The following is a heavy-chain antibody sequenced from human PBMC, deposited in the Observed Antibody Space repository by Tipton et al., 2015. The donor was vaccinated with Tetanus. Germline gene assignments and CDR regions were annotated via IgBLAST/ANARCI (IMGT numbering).Heavy chain of an antibody. V-gene: IGHV4-59*01. Sequence: TLSLTCTVSGGSMSNNYWSWIRQPPGKGLEWIAYIFHSGSTNYSPSLKSRVAISMDTSKNQISLKLSSVTAADTAVYYCARRSYCSSSRCFDAFDLWGQGTMVTDSS. J-gene: IGHJ3*01. CDR2: IFHSGST. CDR3: ARRSYCSSSRCFDAFDL. CDR1: GGSMSNNY. D-gene: IGHD2-2*01.